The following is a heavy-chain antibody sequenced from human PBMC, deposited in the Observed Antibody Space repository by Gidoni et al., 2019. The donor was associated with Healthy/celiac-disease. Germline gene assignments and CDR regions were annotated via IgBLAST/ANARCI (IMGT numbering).Heavy chain of an antibody. V-gene: IGHV6-1*01. CDR3: ARALSVRVLAPLWYFDL. J-gene: IGHJ2*01. CDR2: TYYRSKWYN. Sequence: QVQLQQSGPGLVKPSLTLPLTCAISGDSVSSNSAAWNWIRQSPSRGLEWRGRTYYRSKWYNDYAVSVKSRITINPDTSKNQFSLQLNSVTPEDTAVYYCARALSVRVLAPLWYFDLWGRGTLVTVSS. CDR1: GDSVSSNSAA. D-gene: IGHD3-3*01.